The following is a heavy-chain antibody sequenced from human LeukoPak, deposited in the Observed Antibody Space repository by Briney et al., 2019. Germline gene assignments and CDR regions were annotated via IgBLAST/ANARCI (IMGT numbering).Heavy chain of an antibody. V-gene: IGHV1-2*06. J-gene: IGHJ4*02. D-gene: IGHD3-22*01. CDR2: INPKNGGT. Sequence: ASVKVSCKASGYTFTDYFMHWVRQAPGQGLEWMGRINPKNGGTNYAQNFQGRVTMTRDTSITTAYMEVRGLTSDDTAVYYCARTPRREYYDSSGYHDYWGQETLVTVSS. CDR1: GYTFTDYF. CDR3: ARTPRREYYDSSGYHDY.